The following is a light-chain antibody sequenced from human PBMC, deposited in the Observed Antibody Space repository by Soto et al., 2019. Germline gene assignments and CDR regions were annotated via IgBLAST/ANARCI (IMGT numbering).Light chain of an antibody. J-gene: IGKJ2*01. CDR3: QQRFNWPRLT. Sequence: EIVLTQSPATLSSSPGERATLSCRASQSVSGYLAWYQQKPGQAPRLLIYHASNRATGIPARFSGGGSGTDYTPTISSLEPEEFAVYYCQQRFNWPRLTFGQGTKLEIK. CDR1: QSVSGY. CDR2: HAS. V-gene: IGKV3-11*01.